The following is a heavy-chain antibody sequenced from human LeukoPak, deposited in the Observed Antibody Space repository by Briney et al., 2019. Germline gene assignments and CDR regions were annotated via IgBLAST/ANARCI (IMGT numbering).Heavy chain of an antibody. Sequence: SETLSLTCVVSGYSISSAYYWGWIRQPPGKGLDWIGSIYHSGSTYYNPSLKSRVTISVDTSKNQFSLRLSSATAADTAVYYCARLQTGRSGYSSVDYWGQGTLVTVSS. CDR1: GYSISSAYY. CDR2: IYHSGST. CDR3: ARLQTGRSGYSSVDY. D-gene: IGHD3-3*01. V-gene: IGHV4-38-2*01. J-gene: IGHJ4*02.